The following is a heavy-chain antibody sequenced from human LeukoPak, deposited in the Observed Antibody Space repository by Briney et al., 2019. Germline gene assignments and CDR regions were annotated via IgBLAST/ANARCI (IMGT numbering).Heavy chain of an antibody. CDR1: GGSISSGSYY. J-gene: IGHJ6*02. Sequence: SQTLSLTCTVSGGSISSGSYYWSWIRQPAGKGLEWIGRIYTSGSTNYNPSLKSRVTISVDTSKNQFSLKLSSVTAADTAVYYCARDFRAVAGVYYYYGMDVWGHGTTVTVSS. CDR2: IYTSGST. D-gene: IGHD6-19*01. V-gene: IGHV4-61*02. CDR3: ARDFRAVAGVYYYYGMDV.